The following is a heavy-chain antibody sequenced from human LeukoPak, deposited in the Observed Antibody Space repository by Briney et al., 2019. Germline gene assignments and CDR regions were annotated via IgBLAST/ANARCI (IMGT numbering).Heavy chain of an antibody. CDR3: ARVGDYDPSNFDY. V-gene: IGHV3-21*01. CDR2: ISSSSSYI. Sequence: GGSLRLSCAASGFTFSSYSMNWVRQAPGKGLEWVSSISSSSSYIYYADSVKGRFTISRDNAKNSLYLQMNSLRAEDTAVYYCARVGDYDPSNFDYWGQGTLVTVSS. CDR1: GFTFSSYS. D-gene: IGHD4-17*01. J-gene: IGHJ4*02.